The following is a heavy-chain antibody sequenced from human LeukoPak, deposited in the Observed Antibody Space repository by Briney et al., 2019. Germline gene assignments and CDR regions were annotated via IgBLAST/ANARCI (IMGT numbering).Heavy chain of an antibody. CDR3: ARDHFPPWIQLWLGLDY. V-gene: IGHV3-11*04. J-gene: IGHJ4*02. CDR1: GFTFTDHY. D-gene: IGHD5-18*01. CDR2: ISSSGDII. Sequence: SGGSLRLSCAASGFTFTDHYMSWVRQAPGKGLEWVSYISSSGDIIYYADSVKGRFTVSRDNAKNSLYLQMNSLRAEDTAVYYCARDHFPPWIQLWLGLDYWGQGTLVTVSS.